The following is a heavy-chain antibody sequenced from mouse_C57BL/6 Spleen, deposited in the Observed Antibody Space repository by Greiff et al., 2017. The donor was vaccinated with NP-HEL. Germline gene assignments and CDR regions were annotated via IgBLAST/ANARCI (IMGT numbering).Heavy chain of an antibody. V-gene: IGHV1-55*01. J-gene: IGHJ2*01. Sequence: QVQLQQPGAQLVKPGASVKMSCKASGYTFTSYWITWVKQRPGQGLEWIGDSYPGSGSTNYNEKFKSKATLTVDTSSSTAYMQLSSLTSEDSAVYYCARGITTVVEDYWGQGTTLTVSS. D-gene: IGHD1-1*01. CDR1: GYTFTSYW. CDR2: SYPGSGST. CDR3: ARGITTVVEDY.